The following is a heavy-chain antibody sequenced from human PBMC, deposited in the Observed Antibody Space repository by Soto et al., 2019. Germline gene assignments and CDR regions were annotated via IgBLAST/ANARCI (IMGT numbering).Heavy chain of an antibody. J-gene: IGHJ4*02. CDR2: ISAYNGNT. Sequence: ASVKVSCKASGYTFTSYGISWVRQAPGQGLEWMGWISAYNGNTNYAQKLQGRVTMTTDTSTSTAYMELRSLRSDDTAVYYCAGPGPGLLWFGELVSWGQGTLVTVSS. CDR3: AGPGPGLLWFGELVS. V-gene: IGHV1-18*01. D-gene: IGHD3-10*01. CDR1: GYTFTSYG.